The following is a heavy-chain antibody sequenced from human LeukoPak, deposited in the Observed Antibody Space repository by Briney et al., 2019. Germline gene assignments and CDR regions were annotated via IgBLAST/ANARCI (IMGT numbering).Heavy chain of an antibody. D-gene: IGHD3-10*01. CDR3: AKTPKIRGVSNFDY. V-gene: IGHV3-23*01. J-gene: IGHJ4*02. CDR1: GFTFSSYA. CDR2: ISGSGGST. Sequence: GSLRLSCAASGFTFSSYAMSWVRQAPGKGLEWVSGISGSGGSTYYADSVKGRFTISRDNSKNTVYLQMNSLRTGDTAVYYCAKTPKIRGVSNFDYWGQGTLVTVSS.